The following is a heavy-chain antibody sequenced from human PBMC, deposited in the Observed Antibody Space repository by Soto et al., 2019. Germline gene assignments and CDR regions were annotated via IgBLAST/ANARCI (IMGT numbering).Heavy chain of an antibody. CDR2: IDWDDDK. D-gene: IGHD2-15*01. CDR1: GFSLSTSGIC. CDR3: ARVTKWWLQADY. Sequence: SGPTLVNPTQTLTLTCTFSGFSLSTSGICVSWIRQPPGKALEWLARIDWDDDKHYSTSLKTRLTISKDTSKNQVVLTMTNMDPVDTATYYCARVTKWWLQADYWGQGILVTVSS. J-gene: IGHJ4*02. V-gene: IGHV2-70*11.